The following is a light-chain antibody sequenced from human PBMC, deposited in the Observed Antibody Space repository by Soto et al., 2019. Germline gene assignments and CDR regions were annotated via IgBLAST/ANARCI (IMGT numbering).Light chain of an antibody. Sequence: QSVLTQPASVSGSPGQSITISCTGTSSDIGAYNYVSWYQQYPGKAPKLMIYGVTNRPSGVSNRFSGSKTGNTASLTISGLQAEDEADYYCSSYTSSSTLLFGGGTKLTVL. V-gene: IGLV2-14*01. CDR1: SSDIGAYNY. CDR3: SSYTSSSTLL. CDR2: GVT. J-gene: IGLJ2*01.